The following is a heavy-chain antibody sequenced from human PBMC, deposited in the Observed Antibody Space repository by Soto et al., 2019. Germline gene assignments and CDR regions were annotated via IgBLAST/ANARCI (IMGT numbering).Heavy chain of an antibody. D-gene: IGHD6-13*01. Sequence: QVQLLQSGAEVRKPGASVRVSCEASGYTLSDYFMQWVRQAPGQGLEWMGWINPNTGDTHYAQKFQGRVTMTRDTSINTDYMELNRLTSEDTAVYFCTREGGGIGTGGMGNAAFDIWGQGTKVTVSS. CDR1: GYTLSDYF. CDR3: TREGGGIGTGGMGNAAFDI. V-gene: IGHV1-2*02. CDR2: INPNTGDT. J-gene: IGHJ3*02.